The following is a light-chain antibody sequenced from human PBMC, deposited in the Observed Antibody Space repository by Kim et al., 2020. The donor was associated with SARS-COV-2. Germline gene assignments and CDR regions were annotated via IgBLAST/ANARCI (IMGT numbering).Light chain of an antibody. CDR3: QQRSNWPPIT. V-gene: IGKV3-11*01. CDR1: QSVSSY. J-gene: IGKJ5*01. Sequence: SPGERAPPACRASQSVSSYLAWYQQKPGQAPGLHIYDASNRATGIPARFSGSGSGTDFTITISSLEPEDFAVDYCQQRSNWPPITCGQGTRLEIK. CDR2: DAS.